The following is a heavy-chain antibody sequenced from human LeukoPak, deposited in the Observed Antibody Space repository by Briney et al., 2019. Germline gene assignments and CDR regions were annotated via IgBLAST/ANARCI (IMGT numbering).Heavy chain of an antibody. V-gene: IGHV3-48*01. D-gene: IGHD1-26*01. CDR2: ISSSSSSM. CDR3: AKSGGSYFDY. J-gene: IGHJ4*02. Sequence: GGSLRLSCAASGFTFSSYSINWVRQAPGKGLEWVSYISSSSSSMYYADSVKGRFTISRDNAKNSLYLQMNSLRAEDTAVYYCAKSGGSYFDYWGQGTLVTVSS. CDR1: GFTFSSYS.